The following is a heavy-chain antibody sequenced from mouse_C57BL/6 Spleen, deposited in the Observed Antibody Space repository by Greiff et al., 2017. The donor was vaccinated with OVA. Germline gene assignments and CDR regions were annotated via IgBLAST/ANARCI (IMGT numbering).Heavy chain of an antibody. J-gene: IGHJ1*03. V-gene: IGHV3-6*01. D-gene: IGHD2-4*01. Sequence: EVKLQESGPGLVKPSQSLSLTCSVTGYSITSGYYWNWIRQFPGNKLEWMGYISYDGSNNYNPSLKNRISITRDTSKNQFFLKWNSVTTEDTATYYCARGGYDYDAGYFDVWGTGTTVTVSS. CDR3: ARGGYDYDAGYFDV. CDR2: ISYDGSN. CDR1: GYSITSGYY.